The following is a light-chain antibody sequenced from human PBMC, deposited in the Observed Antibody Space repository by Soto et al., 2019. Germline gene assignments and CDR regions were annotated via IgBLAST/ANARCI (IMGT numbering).Light chain of an antibody. J-gene: IGKJ3*01. CDR2: DAS. CDR1: QSVSSY. Sequence: IVLTQSPATLSLSPGERATLSCRASQSVSSYLAWYQQKPGQAPRLLIYDASNRATGVPARFSASGSGTDFTLTISSLEPEDFAVYYCQQRTNWPPFTFGPGTKVDIK. CDR3: QQRTNWPPFT. V-gene: IGKV3-11*01.